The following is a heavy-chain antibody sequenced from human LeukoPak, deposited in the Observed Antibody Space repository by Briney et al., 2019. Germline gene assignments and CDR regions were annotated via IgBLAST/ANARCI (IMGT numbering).Heavy chain of an antibody. J-gene: IGHJ4*02. V-gene: IGHV3-23*01. CDR1: GFTFSSYA. CDR2: ISGSGGST. D-gene: IGHD3-16*02. CDR3: AKVSGIMITFGGVIVSPGFDY. Sequence: QPGGSLRLSCAASGFTFSSYAMSWVRQAPGKGLEWVSAISGSGGSTYYADSVKGRFTISRDNSKNTLYLQMNSLRAEDTAVYYCAKVSGIMITFGGVIVSPGFDYWGQGTLVTVSS.